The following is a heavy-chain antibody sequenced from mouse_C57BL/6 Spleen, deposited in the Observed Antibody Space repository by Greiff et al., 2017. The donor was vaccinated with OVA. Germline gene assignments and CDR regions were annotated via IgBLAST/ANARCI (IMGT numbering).Heavy chain of an antibody. CDR3: ARDRGSSYDYAMDY. D-gene: IGHD1-1*01. J-gene: IGHJ4*01. Sequence: ESGPGMVKPSQSLSLTCTVTGYSITSGYDWHWIRHFPGNTLEWMGYISYSGSPNSNPSLKRRTSITHDTSKNHFFLKLNAVTTEDTATYYCARDRGSSYDYAMDYWGQGTSGTVSS. CDR1: GYSITSGYD. CDR2: ISYSGSP. V-gene: IGHV3-1*01.